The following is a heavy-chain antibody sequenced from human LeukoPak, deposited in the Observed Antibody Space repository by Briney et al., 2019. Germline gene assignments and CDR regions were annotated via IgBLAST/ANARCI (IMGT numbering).Heavy chain of an antibody. D-gene: IGHD3-3*01. CDR1: GYTFTAYY. CDR3: ARAILPYYDFWSGYSSAPGDY. Sequence: ASVKVSCKASGYTFTAYYMHWVRQAPGQGLEWMGWINPNSGGTNSSQKFQDRVTMTTDTSTSTAYMELRSLRSDDTAVYYCARAILPYYDFWSGYSSAPGDYWGQGTLVTVSS. CDR2: INPNSGGT. V-gene: IGHV1-2*02. J-gene: IGHJ4*02.